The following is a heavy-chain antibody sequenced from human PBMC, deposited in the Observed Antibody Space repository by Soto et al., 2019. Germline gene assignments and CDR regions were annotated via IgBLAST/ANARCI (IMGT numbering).Heavy chain of an antibody. D-gene: IGHD3-9*01. Sequence: SETLSLTCAVYGGSFSGYYWSWIRQPPGKGLEWIGEINHSGSTNYNPSLKSRVTISVDTSKNQFSLKLSSVTAADTAVYYCARQKLVPHSNWFDPWGQGTLVTVSP. V-gene: IGHV4-34*01. CDR1: GGSFSGYY. CDR2: INHSGST. CDR3: ARQKLVPHSNWFDP. J-gene: IGHJ5*02.